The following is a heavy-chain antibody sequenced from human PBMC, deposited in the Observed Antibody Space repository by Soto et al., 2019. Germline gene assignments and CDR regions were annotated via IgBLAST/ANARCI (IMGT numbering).Heavy chain of an antibody. J-gene: IGHJ6*02. CDR3: ARDPYSSSSFGMDV. CDR1: GYTFTGYY. CDR2: INPNSGGT. V-gene: IGHV1-2*04. Sequence: GASVKVSCKASGYTFTGYYMHWVRQAPGQGLEWMGWINPNSGGTNYAQKFQGWVTMTRDTSISTAYMELSRLRSDDTAVYYCARDPYSSSSFGMDVWGQGTTVTVSS. D-gene: IGHD6-6*01.